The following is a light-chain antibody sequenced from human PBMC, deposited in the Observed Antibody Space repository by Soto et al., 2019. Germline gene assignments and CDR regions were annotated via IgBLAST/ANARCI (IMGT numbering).Light chain of an antibody. J-gene: IGLJ2*01. V-gene: IGLV2-14*01. CDR2: EVS. CDR1: SSDVGGYNY. CDR3: SSYTGSSTV. Sequence: ALTQPASVSGSPGQSITISCTGTSSDVGGYNYVSWYQQHPGKAPKLMIYEVSNRPSGVSNRFSGSKSGNTASLTISGLQAEDEADYYCSSYTGSSTVFGGGTKVTVL.